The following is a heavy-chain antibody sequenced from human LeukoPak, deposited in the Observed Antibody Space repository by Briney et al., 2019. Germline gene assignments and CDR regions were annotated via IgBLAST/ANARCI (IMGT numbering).Heavy chain of an antibody. CDR2: IWYDGNNK. Sequence: PGGSLRLSCAASGXTFSSYGMHWVRQAPGKGLEWVAVIWYDGNNKYYADSVKGRFTISRDNSKNTLYLQMNSLRAEDTAVFYCAGDHGDYAHNWFDPWGQGTLVTVSS. CDR1: GXTFSSYG. D-gene: IGHD4-17*01. J-gene: IGHJ5*02. V-gene: IGHV3-33*01. CDR3: AGDHGDYAHNWFDP.